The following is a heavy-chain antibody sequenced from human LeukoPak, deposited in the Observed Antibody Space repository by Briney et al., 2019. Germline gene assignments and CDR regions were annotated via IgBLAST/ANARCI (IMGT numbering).Heavy chain of an antibody. D-gene: IGHD5-24*01. CDR3: ARQSLRAFDI. Sequence: PGGSLRLSCAASGFTFDDYAMHWVRQAPGKGLEWVSGISWNSGSIGYADSVKGRFTISRDNAKNSLYLQMNSLRAEDTAVYYCARQSLRAFDIWGQGTMVTVSS. CDR2: ISWNSGSI. CDR1: GFTFDDYA. J-gene: IGHJ3*02. V-gene: IGHV3-9*01.